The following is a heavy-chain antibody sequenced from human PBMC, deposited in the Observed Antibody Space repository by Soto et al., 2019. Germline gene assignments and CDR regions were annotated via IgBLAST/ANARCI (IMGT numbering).Heavy chain of an antibody. V-gene: IGHV4-31*02. D-gene: IGHD6-25*01. J-gene: IGHJ4*02. Sequence: GGYYWSWIRQHPGKGLEWIGYMYYSGSTYYNPSLKSRGIISGDTSKNQFSLKVSFVTAADTALYYCARLRVSSGCADFWGQGTLVTVSS. CDR2: MYYSGST. CDR3: ARLRVSSGCADF. CDR1: GGYY.